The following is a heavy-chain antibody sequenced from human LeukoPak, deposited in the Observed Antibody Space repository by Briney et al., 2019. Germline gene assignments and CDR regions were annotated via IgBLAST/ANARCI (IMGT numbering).Heavy chain of an antibody. Sequence: GASVKVSCKASGYTFTAYYMHWVRQAPGQGLEWMGWINPNNGGTIYAQKFQGRVTVTRDKSISTAYMDLCSLRSDDTAVYYCARGRRSSSWYEDDIWGQGTMVTVSS. D-gene: IGHD6-13*01. V-gene: IGHV1-2*02. J-gene: IGHJ3*02. CDR1: GYTFTAYY. CDR2: INPNNGGT. CDR3: ARGRRSSSWYEDDI.